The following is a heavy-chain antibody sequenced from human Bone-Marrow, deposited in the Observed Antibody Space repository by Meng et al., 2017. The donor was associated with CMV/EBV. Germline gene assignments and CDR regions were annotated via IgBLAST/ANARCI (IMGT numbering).Heavy chain of an antibody. V-gene: IGHV3-30*04. D-gene: IGHD5-24*01. J-gene: IGHJ4*02. Sequence: GESLKISCAASGFTFSSYAMHWVRQAPGKGLEWVAVISYDGSNKYYADSVKGRFTISRDNSMNTLYLQMNSLRAEDTAVYYCARDLERAREGFDYWGQGTLVTVSS. CDR3: ARDLERAREGFDY. CDR2: ISYDGSNK. CDR1: GFTFSSYA.